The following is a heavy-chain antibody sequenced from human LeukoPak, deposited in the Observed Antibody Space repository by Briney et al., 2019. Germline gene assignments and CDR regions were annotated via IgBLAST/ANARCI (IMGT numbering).Heavy chain of an antibody. CDR3: SRDLRGRDDY. Sequence: GGSLRLSCAASGFTFSNYWMHWVRQAPAKGLEWVSRINEGGSVTDYADSVKGRFTISRDNAKNTLYLEMNSLRAEDTAVYYCSRDLRGRDDYWGQGTLVSVSS. CDR2: INEGGSVT. J-gene: IGHJ4*02. V-gene: IGHV3-74*01. CDR1: GFTFSNYW. D-gene: IGHD5-24*01.